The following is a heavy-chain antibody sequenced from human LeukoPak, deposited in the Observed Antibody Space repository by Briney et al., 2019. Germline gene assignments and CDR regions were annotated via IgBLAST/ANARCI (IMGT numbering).Heavy chain of an antibody. CDR3: TRLVASPGETSYYDSSGSTRDY. D-gene: IGHD3-22*01. V-gene: IGHV3-73*01. Sequence: GGSLRLSCAASGFTFSGSAMHWVRQASGKGLEWVGRIRSKANSYATAYAASVKGRFTISRDDSKSTAYLQMNSLKTEDTAVYYCTRLVASPGETSYYDSSGSTRDYWGQGTLVTVSS. CDR1: GFTFSGSA. CDR2: IRSKANSYAT. J-gene: IGHJ4*02.